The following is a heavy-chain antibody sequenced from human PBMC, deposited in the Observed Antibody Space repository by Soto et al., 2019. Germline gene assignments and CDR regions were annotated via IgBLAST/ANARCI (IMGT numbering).Heavy chain of an antibody. CDR1: GGSTSSSRYS. Sequence: QLQLQATGPGLVKPSETLSLICTVSGGSTSSSRYSWGWIRQAPGKGLEWMGSISYSGSTYYNPCPESRVSISVDKSRNQVSLKLTSVTAAETALYSCAGRTPGVDYWFLGTMVTVSS. CDR3: AGRTPGVDY. V-gene: IGHV4-39*01. J-gene: IGHJ4*02. CDR2: ISYSGST.